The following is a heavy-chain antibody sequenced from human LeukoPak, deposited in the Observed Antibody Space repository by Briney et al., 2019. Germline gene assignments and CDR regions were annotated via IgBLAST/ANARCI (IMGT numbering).Heavy chain of an antibody. CDR2: IDTAGDT. CDR1: GFTFSSYG. J-gene: IGHJ6*02. Sequence: PGGSLRLSCAASGFTFSSYGMHWVRQDTGKGLEWVSSIDTAGDTYYASSVKGRFTISRGNAQNSLYLQMNSLTDGDTAVYYCARETPVAGVNGDFYGMDVWGQGNTVTVSS. D-gene: IGHD6-19*01. CDR3: ARETPVAGVNGDFYGMDV. V-gene: IGHV3-13*01.